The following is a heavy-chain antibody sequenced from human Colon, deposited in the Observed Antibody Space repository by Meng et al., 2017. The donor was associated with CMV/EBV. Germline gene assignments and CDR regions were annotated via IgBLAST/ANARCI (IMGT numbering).Heavy chain of an antibody. J-gene: IGHJ5*02. CDR3: AKGTGWSGFFPIDL. Sequence: GGPLRSSCAASGFAFNTFAMSWARQAPGKGLEWVPIIYRSVTSTYYGDSVRGRFTISRDDSKKFLYLQVNNLRADDTAVYYCAKGTGWSGFFPIDLWGQGSRVTVSS. V-gene: IGHV3-23*03. CDR1: GFAFNTFA. D-gene: IGHD5-12*01. CDR2: IYRSVTST.